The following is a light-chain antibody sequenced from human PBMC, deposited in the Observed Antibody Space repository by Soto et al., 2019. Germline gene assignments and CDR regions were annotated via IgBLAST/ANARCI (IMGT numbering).Light chain of an antibody. J-gene: IGLJ3*02. CDR3: GTWDSSLSAWV. Sequence: PGQKVTISCSGSSSNIGNNYVSWYQQLPGTAPKLLIYDNNKRPSGIPDRFSGSKSGTSATLGITGLQTGDEADYYCGTWDSSLSAWVFGGGTQLTVL. CDR1: SSNIGNNY. CDR2: DNN. V-gene: IGLV1-51*01.